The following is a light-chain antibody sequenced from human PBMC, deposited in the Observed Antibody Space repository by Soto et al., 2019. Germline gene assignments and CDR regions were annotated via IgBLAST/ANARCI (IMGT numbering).Light chain of an antibody. V-gene: IGLV2-14*01. Sequence: QSALTQPASVSGSPGQSITISCTGSSSDIGAYNYVSWYQQHPGNAPKLMIYDVNNRPSGVSYRFSGSKSGSTASLTISGLQAEDEADYYCSSYTISRIRVFGGGTQLTVL. CDR3: SSYTISRIRV. J-gene: IGLJ3*02. CDR2: DVN. CDR1: SSDIGAYNY.